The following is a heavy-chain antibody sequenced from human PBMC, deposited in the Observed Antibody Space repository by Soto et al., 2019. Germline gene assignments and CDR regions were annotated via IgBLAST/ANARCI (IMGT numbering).Heavy chain of an antibody. J-gene: IGHJ5*02. CDR1: GFTFSSYA. D-gene: IGHD6-19*01. CDR3: AKDQIENSQWLVGNHWFDP. Sequence: EVQLLESGGGLVQPGGSLRLSCAASGFTFSSYAMTWVRQAPGKGLEWVSAISGSGGSTYYADSVKGRFTISRDNSKNTLYLQMNSLRAEDTAVYYCAKDQIENSQWLVGNHWFDPWGQGTLVTVSS. V-gene: IGHV3-23*01. CDR2: ISGSGGST.